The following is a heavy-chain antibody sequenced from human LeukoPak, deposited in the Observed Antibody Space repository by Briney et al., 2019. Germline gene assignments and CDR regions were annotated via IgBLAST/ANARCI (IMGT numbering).Heavy chain of an antibody. V-gene: IGHV4-61*02. CDR2: ISSSGNT. CDR3: ARSPSAGWFDP. J-gene: IGHJ5*02. CDR1: GGSIISGSYY. Sequence: SETLSPTCTVSGGSIISGSYYWSWIRQPAGKGLEWIGRISSSGNTNYNPSLKSRVTISIDTSKNQFSLKLSSVTAADTAVYYCARSPSAGWFDPWGQGTLVTVSS.